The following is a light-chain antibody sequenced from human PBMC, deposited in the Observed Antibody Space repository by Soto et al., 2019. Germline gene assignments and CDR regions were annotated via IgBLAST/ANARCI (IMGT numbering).Light chain of an antibody. J-gene: IGKJ1*01. Sequence: AIRMTQSPSSLSASTGDRVTITCRASQGISSYLAWYQQKPRKAPKLLIYAASTLQSGVPSRFSGSGSGTDFTLTISCLQSDDFATDYCQQYYSYLWTFGQGTKVEIK. CDR2: AAS. CDR3: QQYYSYLWT. V-gene: IGKV1-8*01. CDR1: QGISSY.